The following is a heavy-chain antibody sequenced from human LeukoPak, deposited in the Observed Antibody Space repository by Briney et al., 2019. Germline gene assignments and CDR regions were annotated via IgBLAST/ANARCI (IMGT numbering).Heavy chain of an antibody. J-gene: IGHJ6*03. CDR1: GFSFSSYG. CDR3: ARDMSYYYYYMDV. CDR2: IRSDGSNK. D-gene: IGHD3-16*01. V-gene: IGHV3-30*02. Sequence: PGGSLRLSCAGSGFSFSSYGMHWVRQAPGKGPEWMAFIRSDGSNKYYADSVKGRFTISRDNSKNTLYLQMNSLRAEDTAVYYCARDMSYYYYYMDVWGKGTTVTVSS.